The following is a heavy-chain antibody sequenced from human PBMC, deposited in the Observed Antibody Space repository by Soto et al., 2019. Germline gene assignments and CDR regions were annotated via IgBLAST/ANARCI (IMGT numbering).Heavy chain of an antibody. J-gene: IGHJ3*02. CDR3: ASPNPSRSNWGFEVGEEAFDI. D-gene: IGHD7-27*01. Sequence: GESLKISCKGSGYSFTSYWISWVRQMPGKGLEWMGRIDPSDSYTNYSPSFQGHVTISADKSISTAYLQWSSLKASDTAMYYCASPNPSRSNWGFEVGEEAFDIWGQGTMVTVSS. CDR1: GYSFTSYW. V-gene: IGHV5-10-1*01. CDR2: IDPSDSYT.